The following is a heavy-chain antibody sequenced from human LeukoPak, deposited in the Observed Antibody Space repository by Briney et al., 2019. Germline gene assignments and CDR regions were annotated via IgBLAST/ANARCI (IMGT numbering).Heavy chain of an antibody. CDR1: GFSLSASGVG. V-gene: IGHV2-5*01. CDR3: VHQHNLAAADT. J-gene: IGHJ4*02. Sequence: SGPTLVNPTQTLTLTCTFSGFSLSASGVGVGWIRQPPGKALEWLALIYWHGDQRYSPSLRTRLTSAKDTSKSQVVLTLTNVDPVDTATYYCVHQHNLAAADTWGQGILVTVSS. CDR2: IYWHGDQ. D-gene: IGHD6-13*01.